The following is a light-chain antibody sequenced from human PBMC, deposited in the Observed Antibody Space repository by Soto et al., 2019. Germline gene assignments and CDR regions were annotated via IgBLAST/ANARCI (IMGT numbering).Light chain of an antibody. V-gene: IGKV1-27*01. CDR2: AAS. Sequence: SQINKHPSSLSASVGDRVTITCRASQGIANYLAWYQHKPGKVPNLLIYAASTLQSGVPSRFSGGGSGTDFTLTISSLQSEDVAAYYCQKYNRHPRTFGQGTKV. J-gene: IGKJ1*01. CDR3: QKYNRHPRT. CDR1: QGIANY.